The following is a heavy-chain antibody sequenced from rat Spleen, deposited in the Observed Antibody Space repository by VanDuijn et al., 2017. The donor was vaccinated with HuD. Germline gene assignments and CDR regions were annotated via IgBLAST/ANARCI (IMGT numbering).Heavy chain of an antibody. J-gene: IGHJ2*01. D-gene: IGHD1-9*01. V-gene: IGHV5-19*01. CDR1: GFTFNNYG. CDR2: ISPSGGGT. CDR3: VRHGYTRYYFDY. Sequence: EVQLVESGGGLVQPGRSLKVSCAASGFTFNNYGMHWIRQAPTEGLEWVASISPSGGGTYYADSVEGRFTISRDNAKSTLYLQMDSLRSEDTATYYCVRHGYTRYYFDYWGQGVMVTVSS.